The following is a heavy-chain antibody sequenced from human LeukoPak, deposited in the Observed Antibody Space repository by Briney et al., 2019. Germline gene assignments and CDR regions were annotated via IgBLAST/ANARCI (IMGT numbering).Heavy chain of an antibody. Sequence: PSQTLSLTCTVSGGSISSGDHYWSWIRQPPGKGLEWIGYIYYSGSTYYNPSLKSRVTISVDTSENQFSLKLSSVTAADTAVYYCARDLGGEDTSGYYNYFDYWGQGTLVTVSS. CDR3: ARDLGGEDTSGYYNYFDY. D-gene: IGHD3-22*01. V-gene: IGHV4-30-4*01. CDR1: GGSISSGDHY. CDR2: IYYSGST. J-gene: IGHJ4*02.